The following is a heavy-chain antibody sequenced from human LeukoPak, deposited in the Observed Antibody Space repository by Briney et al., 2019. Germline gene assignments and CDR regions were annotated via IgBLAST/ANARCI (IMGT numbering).Heavy chain of an antibody. J-gene: IGHJ4*02. D-gene: IGHD6-13*01. CDR3: AKHGGRIAAAHSLHKDYFDY. CDR2: ISRSGGST. CDR1: GFTGSSYA. Sequence: PGGALRLSCAASGFTGSSYAMSWVRQAPGKRLKWVSAISRSGGSTYYADSVKGRFTISRDNSKNTLYLQMNSLRAEDTAVYYCAKHGGRIAAAHSLHKDYFDYWGQGTLVTVSS. V-gene: IGHV3-23*01.